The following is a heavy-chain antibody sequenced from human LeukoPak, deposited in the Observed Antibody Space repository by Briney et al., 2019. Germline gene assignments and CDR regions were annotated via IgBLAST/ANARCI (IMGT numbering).Heavy chain of an antibody. CDR2: ISGSGGST. D-gene: IGHD3-10*01. J-gene: IGHJ4*02. CDR3: AKDDGSGTTDY. V-gene: IGHV3-23*01. Sequence: GGSLRLSCAASGFTFSSYAMNWVRQAPGKGLEWVSAISGSGGSTYYADSVKGRFTTSRDNSKNTLYLQMKSLRADDTAVYYCAKDDGSGTTDYWGQGNLVTVSS. CDR1: GFTFSSYA.